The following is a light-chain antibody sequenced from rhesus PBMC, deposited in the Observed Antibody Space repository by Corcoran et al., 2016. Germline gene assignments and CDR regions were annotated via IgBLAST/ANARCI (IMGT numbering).Light chain of an antibody. CDR1: QSVGSN. V-gene: IGKV3-42*02. CDR2: TAV. J-gene: IGKJ2*01. Sequence: ETVVTQSPATLSLSSGERATLSCRASQSVGSNLAWYHQRPGQAPKHLIWTAVSRATGIPDRFVGSGSRTECTLAISSLEPEDVGVCYCQQYNNWNSFGQGTKVEIK. CDR3: QQYNNWNS.